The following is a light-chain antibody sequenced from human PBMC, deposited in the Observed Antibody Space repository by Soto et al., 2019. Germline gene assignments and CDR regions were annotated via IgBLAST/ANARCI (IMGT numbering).Light chain of an antibody. J-gene: IGKJ1*01. CDR2: KAS. Sequence: DIRMTQSPAFLSASVGDRVTITCRASQSISSWLAWYQQKPGKAPNLLIHKASHLESGVPSRFSGSGSGTEFTLTISSLQPGDYATYYCQHSNSYPCTFGQRAKVDI. CDR3: QHSNSYPCT. V-gene: IGKV1-5*03. CDR1: QSISSW.